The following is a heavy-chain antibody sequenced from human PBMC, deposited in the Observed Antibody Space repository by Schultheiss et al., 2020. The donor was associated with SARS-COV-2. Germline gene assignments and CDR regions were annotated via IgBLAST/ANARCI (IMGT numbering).Heavy chain of an antibody. D-gene: IGHD2-2*01. CDR3: ARVPVVVPAATTSKEYYYYGMDV. CDR1: GGSLSGYY. J-gene: IGHJ6*02. Sequence: SETLSLTCAVYGGSLSGYYWSWIRQPPGKGLEWIGEINHSGSTNYNPSLKSRVTISVDTSKNQFSLKLSSVTAADTAVYYCARVPVVVPAATTSKEYYYYGMDVWGQGTTVTVSS. CDR2: INHSGST. V-gene: IGHV4-34*01.